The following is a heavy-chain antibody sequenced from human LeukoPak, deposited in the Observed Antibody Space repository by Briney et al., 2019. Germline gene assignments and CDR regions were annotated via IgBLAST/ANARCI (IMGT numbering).Heavy chain of an antibody. J-gene: IGHJ4*02. Sequence: LVKVSCKASGGTFSSYTISWVRQAPGQGLEWIGRIIPILGIANYAQKFQGRVTITADESTSTAYMELSSLRSEDTAVYYCARATSITIFGVVPTDWGQGTLVTVSS. CDR3: ARATSITIFGVVPTD. CDR1: GGTFSSYT. V-gene: IGHV1-69*02. D-gene: IGHD3-3*01. CDR2: IIPILGIA.